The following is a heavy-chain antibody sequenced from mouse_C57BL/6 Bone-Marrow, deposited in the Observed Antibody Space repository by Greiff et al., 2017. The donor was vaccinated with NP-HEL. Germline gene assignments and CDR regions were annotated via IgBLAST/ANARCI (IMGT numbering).Heavy chain of an antibody. V-gene: IGHV1-59*01. J-gene: IGHJ2*01. Sequence: QVQLQQPGAELVRPGTSVKLSCKASGYTFTSYWMHWVKQRPGQGLEWIGVIDPSDSYTNYNQKFKGKATLTVDTSSSTAYMQLSSLTSEDSAVYYCARSPNYGSSYGIDWGQGTTLTVSS. CDR3: ARSPNYGSSYGID. D-gene: IGHD1-1*01. CDR2: IDPSDSYT. CDR1: GYTFTSYW.